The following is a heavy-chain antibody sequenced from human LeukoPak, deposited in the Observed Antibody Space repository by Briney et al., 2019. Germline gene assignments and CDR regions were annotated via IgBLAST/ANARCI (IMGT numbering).Heavy chain of an antibody. CDR3: ARCGYSYGMDY. CDR1: GGSMSSYY. D-gene: IGHD5-18*01. Sequence: SETLSLTCTVSGGSMSSYYWSWIRQPPGKGLEWIGYVYYSGSTNYNPSLKSRVTISVDTPKNQFSLKLSSVTAADTAVYYCARCGYSYGMDYWGQGTLVTVSS. CDR2: VYYSGST. J-gene: IGHJ4*02. V-gene: IGHV4-59*08.